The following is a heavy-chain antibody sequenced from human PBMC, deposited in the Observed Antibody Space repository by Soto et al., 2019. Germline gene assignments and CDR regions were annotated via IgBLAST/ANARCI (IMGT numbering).Heavy chain of an antibody. CDR1: GGSFSGYY. J-gene: IGHJ2*01. CDR2: INHSGST. V-gene: IGHV4-34*01. D-gene: IGHD4-17*01. CDR3: ARGRNYGYGKGSNWYFDL. Sequence: QVQLQQWGAGLLKPSETLSLTCAVYGGSFSGYYWSWIRQPPGKGLEWIGEINHSGSTNYNPSLKSRVTISVDTAKNQFSLKLSSVTAADTAVYYCARGRNYGYGKGSNWYFDLWGRGTLVTVSS.